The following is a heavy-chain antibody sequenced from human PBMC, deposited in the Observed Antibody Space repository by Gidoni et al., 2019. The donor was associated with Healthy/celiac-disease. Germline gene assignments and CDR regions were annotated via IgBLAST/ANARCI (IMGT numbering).Heavy chain of an antibody. J-gene: IGHJ4*02. D-gene: IGHD3-22*01. CDR2: IKSKTDGGTT. CDR1: GFPFSNAW. CDR3: TTDNGPIVVVTYYFDY. Sequence: EVQLVESGGGLVKPGGSLRLSCAASGFPFSNAWMSWVRQAPGKGLEWVGRIKSKTDGGTTDYAAPVKCRFTISRDDSKNTLYLQMNSLKTEDTAVYYCTTDNGPIVVVTYYFDYWGQGTLVTVSS. V-gene: IGHV3-15*01.